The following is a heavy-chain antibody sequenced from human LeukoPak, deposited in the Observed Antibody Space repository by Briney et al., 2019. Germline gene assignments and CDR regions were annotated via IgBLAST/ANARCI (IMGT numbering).Heavy chain of an antibody. D-gene: IGHD3-3*01. Sequence: GGSLRLSCAASGFTFSNYAMGWVRQAPGKGLEWVSAISGICGCSYYADSVKGRFTISRDNSKNSLYLQMNSLRAEDTCVYYCAKGVGEAWFLEWYPHSWGQGTLVTVSS. CDR1: GFTFSNYA. CDR2: ISGICGCS. CDR3: AKGVGEAWFLEWYPHS. J-gene: IGHJ5*02. V-gene: IGHV3-23*01.